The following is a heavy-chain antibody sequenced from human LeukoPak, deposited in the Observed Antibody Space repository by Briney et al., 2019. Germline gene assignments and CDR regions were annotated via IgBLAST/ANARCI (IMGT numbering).Heavy chain of an antibody. V-gene: IGHV1-46*01. D-gene: IGHD5-24*01. CDR1: GYTFTSYY. CDR3: ARWEKVMATNVGFDY. J-gene: IGHJ4*02. CDR2: INPSGGST. Sequence: ASVKVSCKASGYTFTSYYMHWVRQAPGQGLEWMGIINPSGGSTSYAQKFQGRVTMTRDTSTSTVYMELSSLRSEDTAVYYCARWEKVMATNVGFDYWGQGTLVTVSS.